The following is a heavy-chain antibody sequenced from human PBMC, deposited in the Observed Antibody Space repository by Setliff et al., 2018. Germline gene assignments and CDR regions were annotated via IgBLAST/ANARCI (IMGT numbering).Heavy chain of an antibody. CDR1: GASISSGGYY. V-gene: IGHV4-61*09. D-gene: IGHD2-15*01. CDR3: ARGHCSSGECPNYFDP. J-gene: IGHJ5*02. CDR2: ISPSGST. Sequence: SETLSLTCTVSGASISSGGYYWTWIRQPAGKALEWIGHISPSGSTTYNPSLKSRVTLSVDTSKNQFSLKINSVTAADTAVYYCARGHCSSGECPNYFDPWGQGTQVTVSS.